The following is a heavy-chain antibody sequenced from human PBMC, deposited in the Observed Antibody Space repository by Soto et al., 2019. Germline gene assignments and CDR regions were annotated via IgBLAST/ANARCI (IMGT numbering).Heavy chain of an antibody. Sequence: ASVKVSCKASGYTFTSYDINWVRQATGQGLEWMGWMNPNSGNRGYAQKFQGRVTMTRNTSISTAYMELSSLGSEDTAVYYCARVHSGWYGGYYFDYWGQGTLVTVSS. CDR2: MNPNSGNR. J-gene: IGHJ4*02. CDR1: GYTFTSYD. CDR3: ARVHSGWYGGYYFDY. D-gene: IGHD6-19*01. V-gene: IGHV1-8*01.